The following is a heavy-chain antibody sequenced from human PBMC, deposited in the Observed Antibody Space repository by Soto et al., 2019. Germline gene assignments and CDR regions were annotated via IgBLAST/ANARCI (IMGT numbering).Heavy chain of an antibody. Sequence: SETLSLTCAVYGGSFSGYYWSWIRQPPGKGLEWIGEINHSGSTNYNPSLKSRVTISVDTSKNQFSLKLGSVTAADTAVYYCARVLKNYYDSSGYTSWGQGTLVTVSS. CDR3: ARVLKNYYDSSGYTS. J-gene: IGHJ4*02. D-gene: IGHD3-22*01. CDR1: GGSFSGYY. CDR2: INHSGST. V-gene: IGHV4-34*01.